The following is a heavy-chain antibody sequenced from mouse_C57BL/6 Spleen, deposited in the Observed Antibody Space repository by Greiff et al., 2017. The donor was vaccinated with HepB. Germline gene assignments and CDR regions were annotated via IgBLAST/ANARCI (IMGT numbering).Heavy chain of an antibody. Sequence: VQLQQSGPELVKPGASVKISCKDSGYTFTDYYMNWVKQSHGKSLEWIGDINPNNGGTSYNQKFKGKATLTVDKSSSTAYMELRSLTSEDSAVYYCASSDSSGPAWFAYWGQGTLVTVSA. J-gene: IGHJ3*01. CDR1: GYTFTDYY. V-gene: IGHV1-26*01. CDR2: INPNNGGT. D-gene: IGHD3-2*02. CDR3: ASSDSSGPAWFAY.